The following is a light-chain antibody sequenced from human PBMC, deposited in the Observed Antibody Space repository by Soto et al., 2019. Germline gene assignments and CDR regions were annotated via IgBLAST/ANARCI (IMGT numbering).Light chain of an antibody. V-gene: IGLV2-14*01. Sequence: QSVLAQPASVSGSPGQSITISCTETSSDVGGYNYVSWYQQHPGKAPKLMIYDVSNWPSGVSNRFSGSKSGNTASLTISGLQAEDEADYYCSSYTSSSTYFFGTGTKVTVL. CDR1: SSDVGGYNY. J-gene: IGLJ1*01. CDR2: DVS. CDR3: SSYTSSSTYF.